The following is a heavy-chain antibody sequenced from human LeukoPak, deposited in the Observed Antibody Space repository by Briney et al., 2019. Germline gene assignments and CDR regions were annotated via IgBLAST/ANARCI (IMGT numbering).Heavy chain of an antibody. CDR1: AGSIRSSDYY. Sequence: ETLSLTCTVXAGSIRSSDYYWGWIRQPPGKGLEWIGSIYYSGSTYYNPSLRSRVTISANTSKNHFSLKLNSVTAADPSVYYCARFGLANTIDYWGQGTLLTVSS. CDR2: IYYSGST. CDR3: ARFGLANTIDY. D-gene: IGHD3/OR15-3a*01. V-gene: IGHV4-39*02. J-gene: IGHJ4*02.